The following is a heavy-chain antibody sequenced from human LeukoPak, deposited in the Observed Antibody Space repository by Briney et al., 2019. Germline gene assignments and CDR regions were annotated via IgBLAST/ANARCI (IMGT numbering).Heavy chain of an antibody. J-gene: IGHJ4*02. CDR1: GFTFSSYW. Sequence: GGSLRLSCAASGFTFSSYWMSWVRQAPGKGLEWVANIKQDGSEKYYVDSVKGRFTISRDNAKNSLYLQMNSLRAEDTAVYYCARDWIESGDYGPYYFDYWGQGTLVTVSS. CDR3: ARDWIESGDYGPYYFDY. D-gene: IGHD4-17*01. CDR2: IKQDGSEK. V-gene: IGHV3-7*01.